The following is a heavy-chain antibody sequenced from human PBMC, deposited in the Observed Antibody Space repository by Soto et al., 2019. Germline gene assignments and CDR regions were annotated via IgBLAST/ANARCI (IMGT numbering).Heavy chain of an antibody. CDR3: ARDRYVYSNSSRSFGY. CDR1: GFTFSSYG. J-gene: IGHJ4*02. Sequence: QVQLVESGGAEVQPGRSLRLSCAASGFTFSSYGMHWVRQAPGKGLEWVAVIWYDGSNKYYADSVKGRFTISRDNSKNTLYLQMNSLRAEDTAVYYCARDRYVYSNSSRSFGYWGQETLVTVTS. CDR2: IWYDGSNK. D-gene: IGHD6-6*01. V-gene: IGHV3-33*01.